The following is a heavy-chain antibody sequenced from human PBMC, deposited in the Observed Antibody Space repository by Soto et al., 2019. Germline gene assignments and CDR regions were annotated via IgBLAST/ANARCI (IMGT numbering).Heavy chain of an antibody. D-gene: IGHD2-15*01. Sequence: DVQLLESGGGLVQPEGSLRLSCAASGFTFSSYAMGWVRQGPGKGLEWVAVVSIGGSTHYADSVRGRFTISRDNSKITLYLQMNSLTAEDTAVYFCAKRRGAGGHFDYWGQGALVTVSS. J-gene: IGHJ4*02. CDR3: AKRRGAGGHFDY. CDR1: GFTFSSYA. V-gene: IGHV3-23*01. CDR2: VSIGGST.